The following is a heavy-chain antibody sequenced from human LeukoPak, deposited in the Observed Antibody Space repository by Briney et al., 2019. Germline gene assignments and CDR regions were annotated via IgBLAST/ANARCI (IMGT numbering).Heavy chain of an antibody. CDR1: GYSFTSYW. CDR3: ARVLDSGSYLGLWRRFDP. D-gene: IGHD1-26*01. J-gene: IGHJ5*02. CDR2: IYPGDSDT. Sequence: GESLKISCKGSGYSFTSYWIGWVRQMPGKGLEWMGIIYPGDSDTRYSPSFQGQVTISADKSISTACLQWSSLKASDTAMYYCARVLDSGSYLGLWRRFDPWGQGTLVTVSS. V-gene: IGHV5-51*01.